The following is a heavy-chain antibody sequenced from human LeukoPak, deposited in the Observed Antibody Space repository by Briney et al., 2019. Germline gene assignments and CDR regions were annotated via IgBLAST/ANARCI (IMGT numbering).Heavy chain of an antibody. V-gene: IGHV1-18*01. CDR3: ARLREYYYYMDV. D-gene: IGHD5-24*01. CDR1: GYTFTSHG. J-gene: IGHJ6*03. CDR2: ISTKRGNT. Sequence: ASVKVSCKAFGYTFTSHGISWMRQAPGQGLEWMGWISTKRGNTNYAQKLQGRVTMTTDTSTSTAYMELRSLRSDDTAVYYCARLREYYYYMDVWGKGTTVTVSS.